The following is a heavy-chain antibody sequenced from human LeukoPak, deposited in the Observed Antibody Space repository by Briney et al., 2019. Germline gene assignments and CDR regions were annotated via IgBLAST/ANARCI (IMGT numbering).Heavy chain of an antibody. CDR1: GFTFSSYS. CDR3: ARFRHVVVVPAARPYAFDI. V-gene: IGHV3-21*01. Sequence: GGSLRLSCAASGFTFSSYSMNWVRQAPGKGLEWVSSISSSSSYIYYADSVKGRFTISRDNAKNSLYLQMNSLRAEDMAVYYCARFRHVVVVPAARPYAFDIWGQGTMVTVSS. J-gene: IGHJ3*02. D-gene: IGHD2-2*01. CDR2: ISSSSSYI.